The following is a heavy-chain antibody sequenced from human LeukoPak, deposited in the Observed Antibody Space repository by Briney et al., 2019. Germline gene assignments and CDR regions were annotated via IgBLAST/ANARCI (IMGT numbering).Heavy chain of an antibody. D-gene: IGHD6-13*01. Sequence: PSETPSLTCTVSGGSISSNIYYWGWLRQPPGTGLEWIGSIYSSGSTYYNPSLKSRVSISVDTSKNQFSLKLSSVTAADTAVYFCARVITQYGNTWSGWASWGQGTLVTVSS. V-gene: IGHV4-39*07. CDR1: GGSISSNIYY. J-gene: IGHJ5*02. CDR3: ARVITQYGNTWSGWAS. CDR2: IYSSGST.